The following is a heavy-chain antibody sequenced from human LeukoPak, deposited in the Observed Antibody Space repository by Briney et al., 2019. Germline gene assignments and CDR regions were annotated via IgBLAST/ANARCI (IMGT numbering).Heavy chain of an antibody. Sequence: SETLSLTCTVSGGSISSYYWSWIRQPPGKGLEWIGYIYYSGSTNYNPSLKSRVTISVDTSKNQFSLKLSSVTAADTAVYYCARDLLGWPYYYYMDVWGKGTTVTVSS. D-gene: IGHD2-21*01. V-gene: IGHV4-59*01. CDR1: GGSISSYY. CDR3: ARDLLGWPYYYYMDV. CDR2: IYYSGST. J-gene: IGHJ6*03.